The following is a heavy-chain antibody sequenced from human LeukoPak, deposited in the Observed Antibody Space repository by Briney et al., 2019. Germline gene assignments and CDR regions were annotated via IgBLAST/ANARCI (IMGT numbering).Heavy chain of an antibody. Sequence: GGSLRLSCAASGFTFSSYWMHWVRQAPGKGLEWVGRIKSKTDGGTTDYAAPVKGRFTISRDDSRNMLYLQMNSLKTEDTAIYYRTTIPANYIGRFGPWGQGTLVTVSS. CDR1: GFTFSSYW. V-gene: IGHV3-15*01. CDR2: IKSKTDGGTT. D-gene: IGHD1-26*01. CDR3: TTIPANYIGRFGP. J-gene: IGHJ5*02.